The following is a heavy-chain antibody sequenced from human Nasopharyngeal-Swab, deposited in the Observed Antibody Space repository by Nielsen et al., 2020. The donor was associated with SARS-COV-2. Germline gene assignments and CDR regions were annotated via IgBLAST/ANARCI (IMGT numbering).Heavy chain of an antibody. CDR1: GGSISSGSYY. V-gene: IGHV4-61*02. J-gene: IGHJ4*02. Sequence: SETLSLTCTVSGGSISSGSYYWSWIRQPAGKGLEWIGRIYTSGSTNYNPSLKSRVTISVYTSKNQISLKLSSVTAADTAVYYCARAPAQGSGWYYFDYWGQGTLGTVSS. CDR3: ARAPAQGSGWYYFDY. D-gene: IGHD6-19*01. CDR2: IYTSGST.